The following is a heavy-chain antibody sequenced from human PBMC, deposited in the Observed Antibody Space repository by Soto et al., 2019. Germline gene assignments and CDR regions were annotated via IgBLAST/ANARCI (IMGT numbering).Heavy chain of an antibody. CDR2: ISVSGNNA. D-gene: IGHD3-22*01. CDR1: GVAFSTFA. Sequence: GGSLRLSSAASGVAFSTFAMTWVRQAPGKGLEWVAAISVSGNNAYYADSVKGRFTISRDNSQNSVFLQMSSLRADDTAVYYCARDQLRPGILYSLGVLLPEYGLWGQGTLVTVSS. CDR3: ARDQLRPGILYSLGVLLPEYGL. J-gene: IGHJ4*02. V-gene: IGHV3-23*01.